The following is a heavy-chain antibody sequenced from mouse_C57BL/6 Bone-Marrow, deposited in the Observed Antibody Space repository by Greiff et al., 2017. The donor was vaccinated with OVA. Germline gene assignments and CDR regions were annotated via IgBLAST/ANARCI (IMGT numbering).Heavy chain of an antibody. Sequence: VQRVESGAELVRPGASVKLSCKASGYTFTDYYINWVKQRPGQGLEWIARIYPGSGNTYYNEKFKGEATLTAEKSSSTAYMQLSSLTSEASAVYFCARGGYFDYWGQGTTLTVSS. J-gene: IGHJ2*01. CDR3: ARGGYFDY. V-gene: IGHV1-76*01. CDR1: GYTFTDYY. CDR2: IYPGSGNT.